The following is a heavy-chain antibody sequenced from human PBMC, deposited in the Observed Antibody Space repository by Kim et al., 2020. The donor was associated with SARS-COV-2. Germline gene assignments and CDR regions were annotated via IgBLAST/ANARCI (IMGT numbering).Heavy chain of an antibody. CDR1: GYTFTSYA. D-gene: IGHD3-10*01. CDR3: ARGITMVRGRYGMDV. CDR2: INAGNGNT. V-gene: IGHV1-3*01. Sequence: ASVKVSCKASGYTFTSYAMHWVRQAPGQRLEWMGWINAGNGNTKYSQKFQGRVTITRDTSASTAYMELSSLRSEDTAVYYCARGITMVRGRYGMDVWGQGTTVTVSS. J-gene: IGHJ6*02.